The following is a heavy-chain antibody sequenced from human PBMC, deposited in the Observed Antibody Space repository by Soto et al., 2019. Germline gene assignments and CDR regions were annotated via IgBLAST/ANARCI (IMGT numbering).Heavy chain of an antibody. V-gene: IGHV4-61*01. D-gene: IGHD3-16*01. J-gene: IGHJ4*02. CDR3: ARDYDYFDH. CDR2: VYYTGGT. CDR1: GGSVNSGSYY. Sequence: QVQLQESGPGLVKPSETLSLTCTVSGGSVNSGSYYWSWIRQPPGKGLEWIGYVYYTGGTSYNPSLKSRVTISADTSKNQFSLMVTSVTAADTAVYYCARDYDYFDHWGQGTLVTVSS.